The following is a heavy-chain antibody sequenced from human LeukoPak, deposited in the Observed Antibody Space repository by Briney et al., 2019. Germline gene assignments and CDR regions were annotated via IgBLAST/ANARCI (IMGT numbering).Heavy chain of an antibody. Sequence: SETLSLTCTVSGGAISSYYWTWIRQPPGKELEWIGYIYNSGSTNYNPSLKSRVTISVDTSKNQFSLKLTSVTAADTAVYYCARDYDFWSGYYYLAYWGQGTLVTVSS. CDR3: ARDYDFWSGYYYLAY. CDR2: IYNSGST. J-gene: IGHJ4*02. CDR1: GGAISSYY. D-gene: IGHD3-3*01. V-gene: IGHV4-59*01.